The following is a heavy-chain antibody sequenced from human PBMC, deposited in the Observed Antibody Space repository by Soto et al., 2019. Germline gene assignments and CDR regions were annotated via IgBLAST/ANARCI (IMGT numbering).Heavy chain of an antibody. Sequence: EVQLLASGGGLVQAGGSLRLSCAASGFAFSRYVMSWVRQAPGKALDWVSGISGGGSTYYADSVKGRFSISRDNSKNTRNLQMSSLRAEDTAVYYCVKGLDNYFDHVWGQGTTVTVSS. CDR1: GFAFSRYV. CDR2: ISGGGST. D-gene: IGHD3-22*01. V-gene: IGHV3-23*01. CDR3: VKGLDNYFDHV. J-gene: IGHJ6*02.